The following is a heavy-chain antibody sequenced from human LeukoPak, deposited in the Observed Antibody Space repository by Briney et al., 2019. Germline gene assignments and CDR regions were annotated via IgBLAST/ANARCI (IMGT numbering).Heavy chain of an antibody. D-gene: IGHD2-8*02. J-gene: IGHJ4*02. CDR3: AREGFCTGSKCPAEY. Sequence: ASVKVSCKASGYTFTSYDINWVRQASGQGLEWMGWINPNTGGTNSAQKFQGRVTMTRDTSISTAYMELKRLSSDDTAVYFCAREGFCTGSKCPAEYWGQGTLVTVSS. CDR1: GYTFTSYD. V-gene: IGHV1-2*02. CDR2: INPNTGGT.